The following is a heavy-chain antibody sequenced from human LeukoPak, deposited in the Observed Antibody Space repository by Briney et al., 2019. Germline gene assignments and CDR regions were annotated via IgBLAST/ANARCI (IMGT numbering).Heavy chain of an antibody. V-gene: IGHV1-69*06. J-gene: IGHJ6*04. Sequence: ASVKVSCKASGGTFSSYAISWVRQAPGQGLEWMGGIIPIFGTANYAQKFQGRVTITADKSTSTAYMELSSLRSEDTAVYYCASSCRSGYYYYYGMDVWGKGTTVTVSS. D-gene: IGHD6-6*01. CDR3: ASSCRSGYYYYYGMDV. CDR2: IIPIFGTA. CDR1: GGTFSSYA.